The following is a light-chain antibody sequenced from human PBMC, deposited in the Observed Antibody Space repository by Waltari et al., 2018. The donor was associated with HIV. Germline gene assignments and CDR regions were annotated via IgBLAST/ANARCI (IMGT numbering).Light chain of an antibody. V-gene: IGLV1-40*01. CDR1: SPNPGAGYD. J-gene: IGLJ2*01. Sequence: QSVLTPPPSVSGAPGQRVSISCTGSSPNPGAGYDVHWYQQLPGAAPKLLISRNTNRPSGVPVRYSASKSGTSAALAITGLQAEDEADFYCQSFDNSLSGLVFGGGTKLTVL. CDR3: QSFDNSLSGLV. CDR2: RNT.